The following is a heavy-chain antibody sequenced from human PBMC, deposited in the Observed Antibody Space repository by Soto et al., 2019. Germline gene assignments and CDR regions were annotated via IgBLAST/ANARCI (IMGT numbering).Heavy chain of an antibody. D-gene: IGHD2-2*01. CDR2: ISSSGSTI. Sequence: PGGSLRLSCAASGFTFSTFNMNWVRQAPGKGLEWVSYISSSGSTIYYAESVKGRFTISRDNAKNSLYLQMNSLRDEDTAVYYCAREGEGHCISSSCLNWFDPWGQGTMVTVSS. J-gene: IGHJ5*02. V-gene: IGHV3-48*02. CDR1: GFTFSTFN. CDR3: AREGEGHCISSSCLNWFDP.